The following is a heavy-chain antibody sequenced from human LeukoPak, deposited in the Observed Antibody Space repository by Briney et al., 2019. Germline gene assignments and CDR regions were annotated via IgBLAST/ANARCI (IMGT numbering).Heavy chain of an antibody. CDR3: ARDLGYCSGGSCYVHFDY. CDR1: GYTFTGYY. J-gene: IGHJ4*02. V-gene: IGHV1-2*02. Sequence: ASVKVSCKASGYTFTGYYMHWVRQAPGQGLEWMGWINPNSGGTNYAQKFQGRVTMTRDTSISTAYMELSRLRSDDTAVYYCARDLGYCSGGSCYVHFDYWGQGTLVTVSS. CDR2: INPNSGGT. D-gene: IGHD2-15*01.